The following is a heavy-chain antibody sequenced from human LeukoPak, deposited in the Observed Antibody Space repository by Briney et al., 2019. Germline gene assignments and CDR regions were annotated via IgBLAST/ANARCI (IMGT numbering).Heavy chain of an antibody. CDR2: IKTDGSST. Sequence: GGSLRLSCAASGFTFRSCWMHWVRQAPGKGLVWVSRIKTDGSSTDYADSVKGRFTISRDNAKNTLYLQMNALRAEDTAVYFCARESYSSGSYYFDYWGQGTLVTVSS. CDR1: GFTFRSCW. D-gene: IGHD3-22*01. V-gene: IGHV3-74*01. J-gene: IGHJ4*02. CDR3: ARESYSSGSYYFDY.